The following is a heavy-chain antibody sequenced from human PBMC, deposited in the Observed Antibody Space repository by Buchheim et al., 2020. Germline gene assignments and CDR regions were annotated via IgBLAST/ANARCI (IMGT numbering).Heavy chain of an antibody. V-gene: IGHV3-30-3*01. CDR3: ARGFSAVPLTRIFDL. CDR1: EFTSRGSP. CDR2: MSYDGTNK. D-gene: IGHD4/OR15-4a*01. Sequence: QVHLVESGGGVVQPGNSLRLSCVVSEFTSRGSPVHWVRQAPGKGPEWVAFMSYDGTNKYYADSVRGRFTISRDNSRNTLNLEMNSLRGEDTAVYYCARGFSAVPLTRIFDLWGQGTL. J-gene: IGHJ4*02.